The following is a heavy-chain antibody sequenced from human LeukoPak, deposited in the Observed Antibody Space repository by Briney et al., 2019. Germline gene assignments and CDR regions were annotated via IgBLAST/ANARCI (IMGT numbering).Heavy chain of an antibody. CDR1: GFTVSSNY. CDR2: IYSGGST. Sequence: GGSLRLSCAASGFTVSSNYMSWVRQAPGKGLEWVSVIYSGGSTYYADSVKGRFTISRDNSKNTLYLQMNSLRAEDTAVYYCARSSGGYHFDYWGQGTLVTVSS. CDR3: ARSSGGYHFDY. J-gene: IGHJ4*02. V-gene: IGHV3-66*01. D-gene: IGHD3-22*01.